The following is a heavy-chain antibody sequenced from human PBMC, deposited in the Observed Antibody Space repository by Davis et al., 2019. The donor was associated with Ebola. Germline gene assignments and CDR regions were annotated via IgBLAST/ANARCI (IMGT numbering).Heavy chain of an antibody. V-gene: IGHV3-33*01. Sequence: PGGSLRLSCAASGFTFTNYAMHWVRRAPGKGLEWVADIWFDGNHKFYGDSVKGRFTISRDNSKNTVYLQMNSLRAEDTAVYYCARGQRLSEYWGQGTLVTDSS. CDR1: GFTFTNYA. CDR2: IWFDGNHK. CDR3: ARGQRLSEY. J-gene: IGHJ4*02.